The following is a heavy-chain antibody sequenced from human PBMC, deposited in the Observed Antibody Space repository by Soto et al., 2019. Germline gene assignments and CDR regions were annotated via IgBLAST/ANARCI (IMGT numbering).Heavy chain of an antibody. Sequence: ASVKVSCKASGYTFTGYYMHWVRQAPGQGLEWMGWINPNSGGTNYAQKFQGWVTMTRDTSISTAYMELSRLRSDDTAVYYCARVAYCTNGVCYTNWFDPWGQGTLVTVSS. CDR1: GYTFTGYY. CDR3: ARVAYCTNGVCYTNWFDP. V-gene: IGHV1-2*04. D-gene: IGHD2-8*01. CDR2: INPNSGGT. J-gene: IGHJ5*02.